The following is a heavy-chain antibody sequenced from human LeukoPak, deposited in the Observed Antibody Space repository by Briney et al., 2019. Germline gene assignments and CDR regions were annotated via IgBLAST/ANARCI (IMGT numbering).Heavy chain of an antibody. V-gene: IGHV4-34*01. D-gene: IGHD3-22*01. CDR1: GGSFSGYY. CDR3: ARSNRVIPRRYFDY. Sequence: SETLSLACAVYGGSFSGYYWSWIRQPPGKGLEWIGEINHSGSTNYNPSLKSRVTISVDTSKNQFSLKLSSVTAADTAVYYCARSNRVIPRRYFDYWGQGTLVTVSS. J-gene: IGHJ4*02. CDR2: INHSGST.